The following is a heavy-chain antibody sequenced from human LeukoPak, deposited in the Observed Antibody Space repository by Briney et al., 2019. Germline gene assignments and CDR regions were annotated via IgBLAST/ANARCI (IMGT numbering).Heavy chain of an antibody. Sequence: ASVKVSCKASGYTFTGYYMHWVRQAPGQGLEWMGWINPNSGGTNYAQKFQGRVTMTRDTSIATAYMELSRLRSDDTAMYYCARDQGEMATIPDYWGQGTLVTVSS. CDR1: GYTFTGYY. J-gene: IGHJ4*02. V-gene: IGHV1-2*02. CDR2: INPNSGGT. CDR3: ARDQGEMATIPDY. D-gene: IGHD5-24*01.